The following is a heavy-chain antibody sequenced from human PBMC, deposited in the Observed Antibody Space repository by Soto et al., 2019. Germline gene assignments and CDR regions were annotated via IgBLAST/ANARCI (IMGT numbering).Heavy chain of an antibody. CDR1: GFTFSSYA. J-gene: IGHJ4*02. CDR2: VTGNGGGT. D-gene: IGHD2-2*01. CDR3: ARRSSTSRPYYFGY. Sequence: EVQLLESGGGLVQPGGSLRLSCAASGFTFSSYAMSWVRQTPGKGLEWVSAVTGNGGGTYSADSVKDRFTISRDNPKNPLYLQMNTLRAEDTAIYYCARRSSTSRPYYFGYWGQGSLVTVSS. V-gene: IGHV3-23*01.